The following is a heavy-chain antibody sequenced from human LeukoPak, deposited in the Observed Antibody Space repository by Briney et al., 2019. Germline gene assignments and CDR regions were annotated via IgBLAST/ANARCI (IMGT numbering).Heavy chain of an antibody. J-gene: IGHJ6*04. CDR3: ARLGYGSGSYYMDV. CDR1: GGSISSNNW. Sequence: SETLSLTCAVSGGSISSNNWWSWVRQPPGKGLEWIGEINHSGSTNYNPSLKSRVTISVDTSKNQFSLKLSSVTAADTAVYYCARLGYGSGSYYMDVWGKGTTVTISS. D-gene: IGHD3-10*01. CDR2: INHSGST. V-gene: IGHV4-4*02.